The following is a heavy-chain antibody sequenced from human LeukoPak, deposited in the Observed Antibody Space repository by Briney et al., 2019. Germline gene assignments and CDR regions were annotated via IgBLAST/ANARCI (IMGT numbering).Heavy chain of an antibody. CDR1: GGSISSSS. D-gene: IGHD1-1*01. Sequence: ETLSLTCTVSGGSISSSSYYWGWIRQPPGKGLEWVSSISSSSSYIYYADSVKGRFTISRDNAKNSLYLQMNSLRAEDTAVYYCASNSRGDAFDIWGQGTMVTVSS. CDR2: ISSSSSYI. V-gene: IGHV3-21*01. J-gene: IGHJ3*02. CDR3: ASNSRGDAFDI.